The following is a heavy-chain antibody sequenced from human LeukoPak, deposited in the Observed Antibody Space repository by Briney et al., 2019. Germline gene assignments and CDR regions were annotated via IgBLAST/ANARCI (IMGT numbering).Heavy chain of an antibody. J-gene: IGHJ4*02. CDR1: GFTFTYAW. Sequence: GGSLRLSCAASGFTFTYAWVNWVRQAPGEGLEWVGRIASRPAGGATDYADSVRGRFSISRDDSKNTLYLQMNSLKTEDTAVYYCTTEGQQMESSGFDYWGQGTPVTVSS. D-gene: IGHD3-10*01. CDR3: TTEGQQMESSGFDY. V-gene: IGHV3-15*07. CDR2: IASRPAGGAT.